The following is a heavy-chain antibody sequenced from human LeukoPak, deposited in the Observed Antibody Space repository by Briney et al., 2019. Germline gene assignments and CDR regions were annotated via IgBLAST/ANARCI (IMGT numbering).Heavy chain of an antibody. CDR2: INGDGSST. CDR1: GFTFSGAW. D-gene: IGHD2-2*01. V-gene: IGHV3-74*01. J-gene: IGHJ4*02. Sequence: GGSLRLSCAASGFTFSGAWVHWVRQAPGKGLMWVSRINGDGSSTRHADSVKGRFTISRDNAKNTLYLQMNSLRAEDTAVYYCARVSGPGMNEYYHLWGQGTLVTVSS. CDR3: ARVSGPGMNEYYHL.